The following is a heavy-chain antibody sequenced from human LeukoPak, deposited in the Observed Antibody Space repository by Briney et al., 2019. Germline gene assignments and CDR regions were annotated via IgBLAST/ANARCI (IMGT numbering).Heavy chain of an antibody. CDR1: GFTFDDYA. Sequence: QSGGSLRLSCTTSGFTFDDYAISWVRQAPGKGLEWVGFTRSETYGGTTEYAASVRSRFTISRDASKSIAYLQMDSLKTEDTALYYCTRALTEINAEYYFDFWGQGALVTVSS. J-gene: IGHJ4*02. V-gene: IGHV3-49*04. D-gene: IGHD2/OR15-2a*01. CDR2: TRSETYGGTT. CDR3: TRALTEINAEYYFDF.